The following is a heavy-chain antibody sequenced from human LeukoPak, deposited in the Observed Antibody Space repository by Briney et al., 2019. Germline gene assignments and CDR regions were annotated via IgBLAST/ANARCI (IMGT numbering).Heavy chain of an antibody. Sequence: SQTLSLTCAISGDSVSSNSAAWHWVRQSPSRGLEWLGRTYYRSRWYNDYAVSVKSRITINADTSKNQFSLQMNSVTPGDTAVYYCAAGSSGSSNYYFDYWGQGTLVTVSS. V-gene: IGHV6-1*01. CDR1: GDSVSSNSAA. CDR3: AAGSSGSSNYYFDY. CDR2: TYYRSRWYN. J-gene: IGHJ4*02. D-gene: IGHD3-10*01.